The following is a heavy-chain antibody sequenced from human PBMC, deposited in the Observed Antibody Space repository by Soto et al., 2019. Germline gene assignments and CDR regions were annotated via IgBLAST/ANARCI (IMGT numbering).Heavy chain of an antibody. D-gene: IGHD2-2*02. CDR2: IYSGGST. Sequence: SPRLSCAASWFTVSSNYMSWVRQAPGKGLEWVSVIYSGGSTYYADSVKGRFTISRDNSKNTLYLQMNSLRAEDTAVYYCARDYCSSTSCYRGWGDYSYYGMDVWGQGTTVTVSS. CDR1: WFTVSSNY. V-gene: IGHV3-53*01. J-gene: IGHJ6*02. CDR3: ARDYCSSTSCYRGWGDYSYYGMDV.